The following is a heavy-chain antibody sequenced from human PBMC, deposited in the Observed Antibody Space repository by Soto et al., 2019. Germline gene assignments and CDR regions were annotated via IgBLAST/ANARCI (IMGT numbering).Heavy chain of an antibody. CDR2: ISGSGGST. V-gene: IGHV3-23*01. CDR3: AKPVVYSSSNVTDYYYYGTDV. D-gene: IGHD6-6*01. J-gene: IGHJ6*02. CDR1: GFTFSSYA. Sequence: EVQLLESGGGLVQPGGSLRLSCAASGFTFSSYAMSWVRQAPGKGLEWVSAISGSGGSTYYADSVKGRFTISRDNSKNTLYLQMNSLRAEDTAVYYCAKPVVYSSSNVTDYYYYGTDVWGQGTTVTVSS.